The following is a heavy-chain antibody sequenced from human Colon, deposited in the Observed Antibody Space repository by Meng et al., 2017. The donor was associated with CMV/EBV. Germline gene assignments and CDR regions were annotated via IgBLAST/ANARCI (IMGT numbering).Heavy chain of an antibody. J-gene: IGHJ5*02. CDR1: GVSVSSVDPP. CDR2: IFNSGTT. V-gene: IGHV4-31*03. D-gene: IGHD2/OR15-2a*01. Sequence: CSVPGVSVSSVDPPWSWIRQHPGKGLEWIGSIFNSGTTYYNLSLRSRALISVDSTKNQFSLRLTSVTAADTAVYYCADYFVGRGGRGPWGQGTLVTVSS. CDR3: ADYFVGRGGRGP.